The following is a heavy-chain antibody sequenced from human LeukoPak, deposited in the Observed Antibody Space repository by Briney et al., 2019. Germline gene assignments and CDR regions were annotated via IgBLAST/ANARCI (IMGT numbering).Heavy chain of an antibody. D-gene: IGHD2-2*02. Sequence: ASVKVSCKASGYTFTSYGISWVRQAPGQGLEWMGWISAYNGNTNYAQKLQGRVTMTTDTSTSTAYMELRSLRSDDTAVYYCARDGDIVVVPAAIRGFESDCWGQGTLVTVSS. J-gene: IGHJ4*02. CDR2: ISAYNGNT. V-gene: IGHV1-18*01. CDR1: GYTFTSYG. CDR3: ARDGDIVVVPAAIRGFESDC.